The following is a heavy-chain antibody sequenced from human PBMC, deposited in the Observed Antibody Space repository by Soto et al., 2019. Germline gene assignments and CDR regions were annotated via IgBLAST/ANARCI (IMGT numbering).Heavy chain of an antibody. Sequence: SETLSLTCTVSGGSISSYYWSWIRQPPGKGLEWLGYIYYSGSTNYNPSLKSRVTISVDTSKNQFSLNLTSVTAADAAVYRCARGGVPFHMDVWSKGTTVTVSS. J-gene: IGHJ6*03. CDR3: ARGGVPFHMDV. CDR2: IYYSGST. D-gene: IGHD2-2*01. V-gene: IGHV4-59*01. CDR1: GGSISSYY.